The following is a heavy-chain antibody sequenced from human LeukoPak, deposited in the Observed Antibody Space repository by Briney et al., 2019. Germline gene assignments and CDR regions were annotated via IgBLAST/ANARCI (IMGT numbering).Heavy chain of an antibody. CDR2: IYHSGST. CDR3: ARDSDAGYYDSSGYYYSNAFDI. J-gene: IGHJ3*02. Sequence: PSETLSLTCTVSGYSISSGYYWGWIRQPPGKGLEWIGSIYHSGSTYYNPSLKSRVTISVDTSKNQFSLKLSSVTAADTAVYYCARDSDAGYYDSSGYYYSNAFDIWGQGTMVTVSS. V-gene: IGHV4-38-2*02. D-gene: IGHD3-22*01. CDR1: GYSISSGYY.